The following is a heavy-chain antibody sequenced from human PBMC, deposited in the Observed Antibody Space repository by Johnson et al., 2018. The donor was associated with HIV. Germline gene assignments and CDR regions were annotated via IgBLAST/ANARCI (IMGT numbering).Heavy chain of an antibody. V-gene: IGHV3-7*03. CDR1: GFTFSSYG. CDR2: IKQDGSEK. D-gene: IGHD3-22*01. J-gene: IGHJ3*02. Sequence: VQLVESGGGVVQPGRSLRLSCAASGFTFSSYGMHWVRQAPGKGLEWVANIKQDGSEKYYVDSVKGRFTISRDNAKNSLYLQMNSLRAEDTALYYCAKDREGIVVVASFFDIWGQGTMVTVSS. CDR3: AKDREGIVVVASFFDI.